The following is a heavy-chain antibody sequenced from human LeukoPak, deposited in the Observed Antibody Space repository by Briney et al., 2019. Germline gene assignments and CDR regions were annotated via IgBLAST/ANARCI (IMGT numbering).Heavy chain of an antibody. V-gene: IGHV3-21*01. J-gene: IGHJ4*02. Sequence: GGSLRLSCAASGFTFVGYAMNWVRQAPGKGLEWVSSISSSSSYIYYADSVKGRFTISRDNANNSLYLQMNSLRAEDTAVYYCAREESSSSGYYFDYWGQGTLVTVSS. CDR1: GFTFVGYA. CDR3: AREESSSSGYYFDY. CDR2: ISSSSSYI. D-gene: IGHD6-6*01.